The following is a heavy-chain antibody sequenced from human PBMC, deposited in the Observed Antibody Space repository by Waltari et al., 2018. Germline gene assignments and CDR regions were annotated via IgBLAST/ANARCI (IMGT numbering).Heavy chain of an antibody. D-gene: IGHD3-10*01. J-gene: IGHJ3*02. CDR1: GGSTRAGAFY. Sequence: QVQLQESGPGLVKPSQTLPLTCTVSGGSTRAGAFYWRWILQHPGKGLGWIGDIYHSGSTYYNPSLKSRVTISVDTSKNQFSLRLSSVTAADTAVYYCASGRVSPWFGELGGDAFDIWGQGTMVTVSS. CDR3: ASGRVSPWFGELGGDAFDI. V-gene: IGHV4-31*03. CDR2: IYHSGST.